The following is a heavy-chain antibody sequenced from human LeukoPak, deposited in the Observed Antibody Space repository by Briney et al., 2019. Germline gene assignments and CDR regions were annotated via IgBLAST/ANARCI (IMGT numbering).Heavy chain of an antibody. Sequence: SETPSLTCTVSGGSISSGSYYWSWIRQPAGKGLEWIGRIYTSGSTNYNPSLKSRVTISVDTSKNQFSLKLSSVTAADTAVYYCARTDYGDYVFAYWGQGTLVTVSS. CDR1: GGSISSGSYY. CDR2: IYTSGST. J-gene: IGHJ4*02. D-gene: IGHD4-17*01. CDR3: ARTDYGDYVFAY. V-gene: IGHV4-61*02.